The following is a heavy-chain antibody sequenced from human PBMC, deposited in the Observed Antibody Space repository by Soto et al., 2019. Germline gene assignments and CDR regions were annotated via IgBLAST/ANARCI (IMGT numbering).Heavy chain of an antibody. CDR2: INHSGST. D-gene: IGHD6-13*01. Sequence: SATLSLTCAVYGGSFSGYYWSWIRQPPGKGLEWIGEINHSGSTNYNPSLKSRVTISVDTSKNQFSLKLSSVTAADTAVYYCAGPIIAAAGRNYCYCGMDGWGKGYTVIVYS. J-gene: IGHJ6*04. CDR3: AGPIIAAAGRNYCYCGMDG. V-gene: IGHV4-34*01. CDR1: GGSFSGYY.